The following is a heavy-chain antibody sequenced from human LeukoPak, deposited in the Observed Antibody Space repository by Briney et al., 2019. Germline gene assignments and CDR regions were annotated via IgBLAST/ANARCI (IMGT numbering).Heavy chain of an antibody. D-gene: IGHD1-26*01. J-gene: IGHJ5*02. CDR3: ARAVGANWFDP. V-gene: IGHV1-2*02. CDR2: INPNSGGT. Sequence: HXXXQAPGQGLEWMGWINPNSGGTNYAQKFQGRVTMTRDTSISTAYMELSRLRSDDTAVYYCARAVGANWFDPWGQGTLVTVSS.